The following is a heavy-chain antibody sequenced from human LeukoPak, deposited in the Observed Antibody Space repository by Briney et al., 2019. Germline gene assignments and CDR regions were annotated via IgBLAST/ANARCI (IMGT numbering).Heavy chain of an antibody. CDR3: ARYSSGWYGAVFDY. J-gene: IGHJ4*02. D-gene: IGHD6-19*01. CDR1: GGSISSYY. V-gene: IGHV4-59*01. Sequence: SETLSLTCTVSGGSISSYYWSWIRQPPGKGLEWIGYIYYSGSTNYNPSLKSRVTISVDTSKNQFSLKLSSVTAADTAVYYCARYSSGWYGAVFDYWGQGTLVTVSS. CDR2: IYYSGST.